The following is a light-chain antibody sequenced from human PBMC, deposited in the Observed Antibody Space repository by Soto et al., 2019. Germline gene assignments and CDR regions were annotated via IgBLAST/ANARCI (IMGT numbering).Light chain of an antibody. CDR2: DND. V-gene: IGLV1-51*01. J-gene: IGLJ2*01. CDR3: ATWDSSLSGVV. CDR1: SSNITNNY. Sequence: QSVVTQPPSVSAAPGQRVTISCSGSSSNITNNYVSWYQQLPGTGTKLLIYDNDKRPSGIPDRFSGSKSGTAATLGVTGLPTGDEADYYCATWDSSLSGVVFGGGTQLTVL.